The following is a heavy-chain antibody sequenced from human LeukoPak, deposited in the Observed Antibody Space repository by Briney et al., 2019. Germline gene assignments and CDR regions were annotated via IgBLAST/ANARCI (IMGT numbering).Heavy chain of an antibody. Sequence: GGSLRLSCAASGFTFSSYAMSWVRQAPGKGLEWVSAISGSGGSTYYADSVKGRFTISRDNSKNTLYLQMNSLRAEDTAVYYCAKEEYYYDSSGYYSVGFDPWGQGTLVTASS. D-gene: IGHD3-22*01. CDR3: AKEEYYYDSSGYYSVGFDP. J-gene: IGHJ5*02. V-gene: IGHV3-23*01. CDR2: ISGSGGST. CDR1: GFTFSSYA.